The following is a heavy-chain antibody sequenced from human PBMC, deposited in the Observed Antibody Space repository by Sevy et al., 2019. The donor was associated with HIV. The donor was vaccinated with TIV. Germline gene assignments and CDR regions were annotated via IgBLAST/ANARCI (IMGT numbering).Heavy chain of an antibody. CDR3: ARDGVMGSY. D-gene: IGHD3-16*01. V-gene: IGHV3-7*01. Sequence: LQRGSLRLSCAASGFTFSSYWMSWVRQAPGKGLEWVANIKQDGSEKNYVDSVKGRFTISRDNAKNSLYLQMNSLRADDTAVYYCARDGVMGSYWGQGTLVTVSS. CDR1: GFTFSSYW. J-gene: IGHJ4*02. CDR2: IKQDGSEK.